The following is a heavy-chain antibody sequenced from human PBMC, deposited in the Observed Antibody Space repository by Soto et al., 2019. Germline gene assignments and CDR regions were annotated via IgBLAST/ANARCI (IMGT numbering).Heavy chain of an antibody. J-gene: IGHJ4*02. D-gene: IGHD3-3*01. CDR2: ISGSGGST. CDR3: AKDGTIFGVVTQLDY. V-gene: IGHV3-23*01. Sequence: EVQLLESGGGLVQPGGSLRLSCAASGFTFSSYAMSWVRQAPGKGLEWVSGISGSGGSTYYADSVKGRFTISRDNSKNTLYLQMNSLRAEDTAVYYCAKDGTIFGVVTQLDYWGQGTLVTVSS. CDR1: GFTFSSYA.